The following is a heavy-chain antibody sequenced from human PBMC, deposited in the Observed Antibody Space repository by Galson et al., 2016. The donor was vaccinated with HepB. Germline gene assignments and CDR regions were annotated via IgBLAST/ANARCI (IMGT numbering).Heavy chain of an antibody. V-gene: IGHV5-51*01. CDR1: GYTFSTDW. J-gene: IGHJ4*02. D-gene: IGHD2-21*01. CDR3: ARRGDATYGD. Sequence: QSGAEVKKPGESLKISCKGSGYTFSTDWIGWVRQLPGKGLEWMGVIYPHDSDTRYSPSFQGQVTISADKSVSTAYLQWSSLKASDTAMYFCARRGDATYGDWGQGTLVTVSS. CDR2: IYPHDSDT.